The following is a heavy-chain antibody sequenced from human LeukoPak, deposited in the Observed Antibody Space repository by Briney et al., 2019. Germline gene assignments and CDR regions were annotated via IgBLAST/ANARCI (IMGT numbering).Heavy chain of an antibody. V-gene: IGHV1-69*05. Sequence: SVKVSCKASGGTFSSYAISWVRQAPGQGLEWMEGIIPIFGTANYAQKFQGRVTITTDESTSTAYMELSSLRSEDTAVYYCARASSSSSGDFYYYMDVWGKGTTVTVSS. D-gene: IGHD6-6*01. CDR2: IIPIFGTA. CDR3: ARASSSSSGDFYYYMDV. CDR1: GGTFSSYA. J-gene: IGHJ6*03.